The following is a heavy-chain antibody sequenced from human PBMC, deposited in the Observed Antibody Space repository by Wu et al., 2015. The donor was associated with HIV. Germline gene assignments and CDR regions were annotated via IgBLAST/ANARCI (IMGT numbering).Heavy chain of an antibody. CDR1: GGTFSSYA. Sequence: QVQLVQSGAEVKKPGSSVKVSCKASGGTFSSYAFSWVRQAPGHGLEWMGRLIPFLGTPTYAQRFQGKVTFTADESTNTAYMELSSLKFEDTAMYFCACNGNFSNFDFWGQGTLVIVSS. J-gene: IGHJ4*02. CDR2: LIPFLGTP. CDR3: ACNGNFSNFDF. V-gene: IGHV1-69*11. D-gene: IGHD1-7*01.